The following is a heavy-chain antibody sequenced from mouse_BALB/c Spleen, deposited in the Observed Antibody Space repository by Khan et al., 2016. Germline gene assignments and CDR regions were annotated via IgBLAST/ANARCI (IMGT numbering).Heavy chain of an antibody. Sequence: EVELVESGGGLVQPGGSLKLSCAASGFTFSTYGMSWVRQTPDKRLELVATINSNGGSTYYPASVKGRFTISRDNAKNTLYLQMSSLKSEDTAMYYCAREYDRYYFDYWGQGTTLTVSS. D-gene: IGHD2-14*01. CDR3: AREYDRYYFDY. CDR1: GFTFSTYG. J-gene: IGHJ2*01. CDR2: INSNGGST. V-gene: IGHV5-6-3*01.